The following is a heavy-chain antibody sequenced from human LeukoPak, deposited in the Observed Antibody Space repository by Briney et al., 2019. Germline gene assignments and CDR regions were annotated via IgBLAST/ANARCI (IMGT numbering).Heavy chain of an antibody. CDR1: GYTFTSYY. J-gene: IGHJ4*02. Sequence: GASVKVSCKASGYTFTSYYMHWVRQAPGQGLEGMGIINPSGGSTSYAQKFQGRVTMTRDTSTSTVYMELSSLRSEDTAVYYCASEPSTYDFWSGYYQIYWGQGTLVTVSS. D-gene: IGHD3-3*01. V-gene: IGHV1-46*01. CDR3: ASEPSTYDFWSGYYQIY. CDR2: INPSGGST.